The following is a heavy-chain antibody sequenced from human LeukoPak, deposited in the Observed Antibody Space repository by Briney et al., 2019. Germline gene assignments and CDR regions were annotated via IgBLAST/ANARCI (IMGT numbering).Heavy chain of an antibody. Sequence: SETLSLTCTVSGGSISSSSYYWGWIRQPPGKGLEWIGSIYYSGSTYYNPSLKSRVTISVDTSKNQFSLKLSSVTAADTAAYYCARDPVRGVTPFDYWGQGTLVTVSS. D-gene: IGHD3-10*01. CDR1: GGSISSSSYY. V-gene: IGHV4-39*07. CDR3: ARDPVRGVTPFDY. CDR2: IYYSGST. J-gene: IGHJ4*02.